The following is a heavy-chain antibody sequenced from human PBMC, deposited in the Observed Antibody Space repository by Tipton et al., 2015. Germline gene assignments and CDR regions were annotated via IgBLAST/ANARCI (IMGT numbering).Heavy chain of an antibody. D-gene: IGHD2-15*01. CDR3: AKVGPGTSHIVVVVNVANFDD. J-gene: IGHJ4*02. CDR2: IDPSGGNT. Sequence: QSGAEVKKPGASVKVSCKASGYTFTSYYMHWVRQAPGQGLEWMGIIDPSGGNTNYAQKFQGRVTMTRDTSTSTVYMELSSLRSEDTAVYYCAKVGPGTSHIVVVVNVANFDDWGQGTLVTVSS. CDR1: GYTFTSYY. V-gene: IGHV1-46*01.